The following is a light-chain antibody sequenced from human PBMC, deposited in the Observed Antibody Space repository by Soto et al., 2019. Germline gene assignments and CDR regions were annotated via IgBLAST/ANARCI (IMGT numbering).Light chain of an antibody. V-gene: IGKV3-20*01. Sequence: EIVLTQSPGALSLSPGERATLSCRASQTITNNFLGWYQQKPGQAPRLLIFAASRRASGIPDRFSGSGSGTDFTLTISRLEPGDFGVYFCQQYGSSPPYTFGQGTKLDIK. CDR1: QTITNNF. J-gene: IGKJ2*01. CDR2: AAS. CDR3: QQYGSSPPYT.